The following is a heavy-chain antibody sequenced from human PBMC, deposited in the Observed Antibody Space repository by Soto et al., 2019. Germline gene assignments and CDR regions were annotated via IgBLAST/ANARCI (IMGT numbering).Heavy chain of an antibody. CDR1: GYTFTSYD. Sequence: QVQLVQSGAEVKKPGASVKVSCKASGYTFTSYDINWVRQATGQGLEWMGWMNPNSGNTGYAQKFGGRATMTRNTSISTAYMKVSSLRSEDWAVFYCASHVGEYVFEIWGQGTMVTVSS. V-gene: IGHV1-8*01. D-gene: IGHD3-10*01. CDR2: MNPNSGNT. CDR3: ASHVGEYVFEI. J-gene: IGHJ3*02.